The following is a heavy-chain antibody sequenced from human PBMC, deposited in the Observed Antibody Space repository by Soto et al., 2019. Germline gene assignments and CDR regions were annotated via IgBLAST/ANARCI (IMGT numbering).Heavy chain of an antibody. J-gene: IGHJ4*02. CDR1: GFSLSTSGGG. D-gene: IGHD5-18*01. V-gene: IGHV2-5*01. CDR3: AYTPPKVGSTYASDFYYFDC. CDR2: IYWNGDK. Sequence: QITLKESGPTVVKPTQTLTLTCTFSGFSLSTSGGGVGWIRQPPGKALEWLALIYWNGDKRYSPSLKSRITITKDTSKNQVVLTMTNMDPVDTATYYCAYTPPKVGSTYASDFYYFDCWGQGTLVTVSS.